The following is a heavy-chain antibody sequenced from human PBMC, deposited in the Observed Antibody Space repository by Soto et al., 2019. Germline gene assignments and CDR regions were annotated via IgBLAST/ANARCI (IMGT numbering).Heavy chain of an antibody. D-gene: IGHD2-15*01. CDR1: GYTFTSYG. J-gene: IGHJ4*02. Sequence: ASVKVSCKASGYTFTSYGISWVRQAPGQGLEWMGWISAYNGNTNYAQKLQGRVTMTTDTSTSAAYMELRSLRSDDTAVYYCARVRPVVVVAATHYLSGYWGQGTLVTVSS. CDR2: ISAYNGNT. V-gene: IGHV1-18*01. CDR3: ARVRPVVVVAATHYLSGY.